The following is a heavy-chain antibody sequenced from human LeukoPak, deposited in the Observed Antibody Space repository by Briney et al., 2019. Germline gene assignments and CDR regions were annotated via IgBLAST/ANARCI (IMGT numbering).Heavy chain of an antibody. CDR2: INPNSGGT. CDR1: GYTFTGYY. D-gene: IGHD3-22*01. J-gene: IGHJ3*01. V-gene: IGHV1-2*02. Sequence: ASAKVSCKASGYTFTGYYMHWVRQAPGQGLEWMGWINPNSGGTNYAQKFQGRVTMTRDTSISTAYMELSRLRSDDTAVYYCARWNSYDSSGDKEDAFDVWGQGTMVTVSS. CDR3: ARWNSYDSSGDKEDAFDV.